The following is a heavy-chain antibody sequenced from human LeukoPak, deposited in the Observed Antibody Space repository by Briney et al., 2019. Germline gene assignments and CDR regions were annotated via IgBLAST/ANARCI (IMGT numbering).Heavy chain of an antibody. CDR3: ARGMLDGDGYNYNYYYYMDV. V-gene: IGHV3-21*01. CDR2: ISSSSSYI. D-gene: IGHD5-24*01. CDR1: GFTFSSYS. Sequence: PGGSLRLSCAASGFTFSSYSMNWVRQAPGKGLEWVSSISSSSSYIYYADSVKGRFTISRDNAKNSLYLQMNSLRAEDTAVYYCARGMLDGDGYNYNYYYYMDVWGKGTTVTVSS. J-gene: IGHJ6*03.